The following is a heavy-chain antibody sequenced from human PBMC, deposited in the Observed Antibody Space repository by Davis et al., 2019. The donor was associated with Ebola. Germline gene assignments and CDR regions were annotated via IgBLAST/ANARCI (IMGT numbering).Heavy chain of an antibody. Sequence: GESLKISCAASGFTFSSYWMHWVRQAPGKGLVWVSRINSDGSSTNYADSVKGRFTISRDNSKNTLYLQMNSLRAEDTAVYYCARGWDYGEGRIFDYWGQGNLVTVSA. D-gene: IGHD4/OR15-4a*01. CDR2: INSDGSST. CDR3: ARGWDYGEGRIFDY. CDR1: GFTFSSYW. J-gene: IGHJ4*02. V-gene: IGHV3-74*01.